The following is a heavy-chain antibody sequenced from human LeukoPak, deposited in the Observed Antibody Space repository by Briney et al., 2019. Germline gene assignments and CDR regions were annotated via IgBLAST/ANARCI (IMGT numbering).Heavy chain of an antibody. Sequence: GGSLRLSCAASGFTFSSYAMSWARQAPGKGLEWVSAISGSGGSTYYADSVKGRFTISRDNSKNTLYLQMNSLRAEDTAVYYCAKVRQFTMIVVVPDAFDIWGQGTMVTVSS. D-gene: IGHD3-22*01. CDR3: AKVRQFTMIVVVPDAFDI. CDR2: ISGSGGST. J-gene: IGHJ3*02. V-gene: IGHV3-23*01. CDR1: GFTFSSYA.